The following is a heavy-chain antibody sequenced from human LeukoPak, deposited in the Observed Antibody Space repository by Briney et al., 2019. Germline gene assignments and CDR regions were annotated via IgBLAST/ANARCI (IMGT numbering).Heavy chain of an antibody. CDR3: ATYDSSGFYFYTHGY. V-gene: IGHV3-23*01. CDR1: GFTFSSYA. Sequence: GGSLRLSCAASGFTFSSYAMNWVRQAPGKGLEWVSGISGRGGDTYYADSVKGRFTISRDNSKNTLYLQMNSLRAEDTALYYCATYDSSGFYFYTHGYWGQGTLVTVSS. CDR2: ISGRGGDT. D-gene: IGHD3-22*01. J-gene: IGHJ4*01.